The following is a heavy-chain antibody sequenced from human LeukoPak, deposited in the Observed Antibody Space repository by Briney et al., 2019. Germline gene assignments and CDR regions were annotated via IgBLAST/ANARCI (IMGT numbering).Heavy chain of an antibody. D-gene: IGHD1-26*01. CDR1: GYTFTSYY. CDR3: ARWVGATTGGFDY. J-gene: IGHJ4*02. Sequence: GALVTVSCKASGYTFTSYYMHWVRQAPGQGLEWMGIINPSGGSTSYAQKFQGRVTMTRDTSTSTVYMELSSLRSEDTAVYYCARWVGATTGGFDYWGQGTLVTVSS. CDR2: INPSGGST. V-gene: IGHV1-46*01.